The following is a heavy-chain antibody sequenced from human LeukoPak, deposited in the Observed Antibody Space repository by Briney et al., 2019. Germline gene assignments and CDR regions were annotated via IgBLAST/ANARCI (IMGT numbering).Heavy chain of an antibody. CDR1: GGSFSGYY. V-gene: IGHV4-34*01. CDR2: INHSGST. CDR3: ARGGNYWPQWWFDP. J-gene: IGHJ5*02. Sequence: SETLSLTCAVYGGSFSGYYWSWIRQPPGKGLEWIGEINHSGSTNYNPSLKSRVTMSLDASKNQFSLELNSVTPADTAVYYCARGGNYWPQWWFDPWGRGTLVSVSS. D-gene: IGHD1-26*01.